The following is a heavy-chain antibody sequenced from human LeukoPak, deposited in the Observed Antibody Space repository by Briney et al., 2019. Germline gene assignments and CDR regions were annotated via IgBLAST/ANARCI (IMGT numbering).Heavy chain of an antibody. CDR3: ATDMAAMAGSSTVDY. CDR1: GASISSQY. J-gene: IGHJ4*02. D-gene: IGHD5-18*01. V-gene: IGHV4-4*07. CDR2: IYSTGST. Sequence: SETLSLTCTVSGASISSQYWSWVRRAAGSGLEWIGRIYSTGSTNYNPSLKSRVTMSVDTSKNQFYLRLSSVTAADTAVYYCATDMAAMAGSSTVDYWGQRILVMVSS.